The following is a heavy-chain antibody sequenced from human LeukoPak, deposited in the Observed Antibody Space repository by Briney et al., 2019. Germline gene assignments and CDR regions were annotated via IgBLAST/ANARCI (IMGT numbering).Heavy chain of an antibody. CDR2: INPNSGGT. CDR1: GYTFTGYY. Sequence: GESLKISCNASGYTFTGYYMHWVRQAPGQGLEWMGWINPNSGGTNYAQKFQGRVTMTRDTSISTAYMELSRLRSDDTAGYYCARVSCSGGCCYPFRNPFDYWGQGTLVTVSS. V-gene: IGHV1-2*02. D-gene: IGHD2-15*01. J-gene: IGHJ4*02. CDR3: ARVSCSGGCCYPFRNPFDY.